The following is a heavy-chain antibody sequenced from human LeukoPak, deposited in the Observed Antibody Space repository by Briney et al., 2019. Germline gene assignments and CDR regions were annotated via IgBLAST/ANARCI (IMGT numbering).Heavy chain of an antibody. V-gene: IGHV1-58*02. J-gene: IGHJ5*02. CDR1: GFTFTSSA. CDR2: IVVGSGNT. D-gene: IGHD1-26*01. CDR3: AAGYSGSYVTGS. Sequence: SVKVSCKASGFTFTSSAMQWVRQARGQRLEWIGWIVVGSGNTNYAQKFQERVTITRDMSTSTAYMELSSLRSEDTAVYYCAAGYSGSYVTGSWGQGTLVTVSS.